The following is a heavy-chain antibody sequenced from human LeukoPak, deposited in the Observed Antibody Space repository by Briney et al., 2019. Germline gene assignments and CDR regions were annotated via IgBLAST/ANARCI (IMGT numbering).Heavy chain of an antibody. CDR3: AKPYYYGSRSYMDY. CDR1: GFTFSSYG. Sequence: GGSLRLSCAASGFTFSSYGMHWVRQAPGRGLEWVAVISYDGSNTYYADSVKGRFTISRDNSKNMLYLQMNSLRAEDTAVYYCAKPYYYGSRSYMDYWGQGTLVTVSS. CDR2: ISYDGSNT. V-gene: IGHV3-30*18. J-gene: IGHJ4*02. D-gene: IGHD3-10*01.